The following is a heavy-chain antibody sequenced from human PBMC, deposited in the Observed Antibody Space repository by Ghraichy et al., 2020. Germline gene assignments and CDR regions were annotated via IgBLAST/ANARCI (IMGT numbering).Heavy chain of an antibody. CDR3: AKERDTSGYYSFRGDFYGMDG. D-gene: IGHD3-22*01. J-gene: IGHJ6*02. V-gene: IGHV3-30*18. CDR1: GFIFSKYG. Sequence: GGSLRLSCAASGFIFSKYGMHWVRQAPGQGLEWVAVVSYDGGNKYYADSGRFTISRDNSKNTLYLQMNFLRPEDTAVYYCAKERDTSGYYSFRGDFYGMDGWGQGTTVTVSS. CDR2: VSYDGGNK.